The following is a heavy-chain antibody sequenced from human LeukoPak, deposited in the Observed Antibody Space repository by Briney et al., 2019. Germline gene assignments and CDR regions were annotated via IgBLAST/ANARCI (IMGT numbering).Heavy chain of an antibody. J-gene: IGHJ4*02. V-gene: IGHV4-39*07. CDR3: ARDYYGSGSFDY. CDR2: IYYSGST. D-gene: IGHD3-10*01. CDR1: GGSISSSSYY. Sequence: SETLSLTCTVSGGSISSSSYYWGWIRQPPGKGLEWIGSIYYSGSTYYNPSLKSRVTISVDTSKNQFSLKLSSVTAADTAVYYCARDYYGSGSFDYWGQGTLVTVSS.